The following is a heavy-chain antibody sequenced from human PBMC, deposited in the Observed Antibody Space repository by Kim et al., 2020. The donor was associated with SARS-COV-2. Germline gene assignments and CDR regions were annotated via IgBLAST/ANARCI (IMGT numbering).Heavy chain of an antibody. D-gene: IGHD2-2*01. V-gene: IGHV4-34*01. CDR3: ARVALGYCSSTSCLFDY. J-gene: IGHJ4*02. Sequence: HKGRVPISVDTSKNQFSLKLSSVTAADTAVYYCARVALGYCSSTSCLFDYWGQGTLVTVSS.